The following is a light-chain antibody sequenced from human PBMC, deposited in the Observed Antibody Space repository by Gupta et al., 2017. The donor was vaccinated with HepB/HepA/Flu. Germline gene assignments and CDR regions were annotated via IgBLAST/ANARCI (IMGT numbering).Light chain of an antibody. CDR1: DIGTKN. CDR3: QVWDRLSDHVV. CDR2: DDR. Sequence: SYVLTQSPSVSVDPGKTARITCGGNDIGTKNVHGYQQRPGQAPVLVIHDDRDRPSGIPERISGSNSGNTATLTISRVEAGDEADYYCQVWDRLSDHVVFGGGTKLTVL. V-gene: IGLV3-21*03. J-gene: IGLJ2*01.